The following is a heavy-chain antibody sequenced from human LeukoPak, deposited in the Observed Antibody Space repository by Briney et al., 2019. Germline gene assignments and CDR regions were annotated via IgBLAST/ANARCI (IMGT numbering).Heavy chain of an antibody. D-gene: IGHD2-2*01. Sequence: KASETLSLTCSVSGGSISSSFWSWIRQPAGKGLEWIGRIYTTGSTNYNPSLQSRVVMSVDTSKNQFSLKLNSVTAVDTAVYFCARAYCSSTSCYFHHWGQGTLVTVSS. CDR1: GGSISSSF. J-gene: IGHJ1*01. V-gene: IGHV4-4*07. CDR3: ARAYCSSTSCYFHH. CDR2: IYTTGST.